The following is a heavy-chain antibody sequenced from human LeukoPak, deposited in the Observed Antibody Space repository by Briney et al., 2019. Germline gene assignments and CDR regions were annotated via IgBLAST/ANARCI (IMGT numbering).Heavy chain of an antibody. CDR1: GFTFSSYA. Sequence: GGSLRLSCAASGFTFSSYAMSWVRQAPGKGLEWVSAISGSGGLEWVSAISGSAGSTYYADSVKGRFTISRDNSKNTLYLQMNSLRAEDTAVYYCAKSPAVAYYYDSSGPNYFNYWGQGTLVTVSS. D-gene: IGHD3-22*01. CDR3: AKSPAVAYYYDSSGPNYFNY. J-gene: IGHJ4*02. V-gene: IGHV3-23*01. CDR2: ISGSAGST.